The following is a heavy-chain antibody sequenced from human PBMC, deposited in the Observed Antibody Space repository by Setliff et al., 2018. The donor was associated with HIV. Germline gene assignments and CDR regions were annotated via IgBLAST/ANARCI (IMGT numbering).Heavy chain of an antibody. V-gene: IGHV3-30*04. CDR2: ISYDGSNK. D-gene: IGHD6-6*01. Sequence: PGGSLRLSCAASGFTFRNHAMHWVRQAPGKGLEWVAVISYDGSNKFYADSVKGRFTISRDNSKNTLYLQMNSLRADDTAVYYCAREEYTQYYFDYWGQGTLVTVSS. CDR3: AREEYTQYYFDY. CDR1: GFTFRNHA. J-gene: IGHJ4*02.